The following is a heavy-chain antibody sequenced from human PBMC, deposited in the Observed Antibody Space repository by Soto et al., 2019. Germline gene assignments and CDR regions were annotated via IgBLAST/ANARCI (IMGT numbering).Heavy chain of an antibody. D-gene: IGHD3-10*01. Sequence: ASVKVSCKASGNTFTSYDINWVRQATGHGLEWMGWINPNSGNIGYAQKFQGRVTMTRDTAIRTAYMEVSRLRSDDTAVYYCARGRASGSYYLLDYWGQGXLVTVSS. CDR2: INPNSGNI. CDR1: GNTFTSYD. J-gene: IGHJ4*02. V-gene: IGHV1-8*01. CDR3: ARGRASGSYYLLDY.